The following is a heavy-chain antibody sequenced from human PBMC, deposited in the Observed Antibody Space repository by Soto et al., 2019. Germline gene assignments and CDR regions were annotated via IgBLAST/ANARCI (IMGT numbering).Heavy chain of an antibody. CDR1: GFTLSSYA. CDR3: ANVPNRFGGVTTGPVGY. D-gene: IGHD4-17*01. CDR2: SSGSGGNT. Sequence: EVQLLESGGVLVQPGGSLRLSCAASGFTLSSYATTWVRQAPGKGLEWVSVSSGSGGNTYYADSVKGRFTISRDNSKHMLYLQMNSLRAADTAVYYCANVPNRFGGVTTGPVGYWGQGTLVTVSS. J-gene: IGHJ4*02. V-gene: IGHV3-23*01.